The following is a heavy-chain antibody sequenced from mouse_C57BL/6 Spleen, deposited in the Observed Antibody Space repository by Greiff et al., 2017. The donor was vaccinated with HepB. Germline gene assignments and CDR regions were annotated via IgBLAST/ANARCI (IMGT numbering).Heavy chain of an antibody. CDR1: GYAFSSSW. D-gene: IGHD2-3*01. Sequence: VKLMESGPELVKPGASVKISCKASGYAFSSSWMNWVKQRPGTGLAWIGRIYPGDGDTNYNGKFKGQATLTADNSSSTAYMQLSSLTSEDSAVYFCARAVYDGYPGYVDYWGQGTTLTVSS. CDR3: ARAVYDGYPGYVDY. CDR2: IYPGDGDT. J-gene: IGHJ2*01. V-gene: IGHV1-82*01.